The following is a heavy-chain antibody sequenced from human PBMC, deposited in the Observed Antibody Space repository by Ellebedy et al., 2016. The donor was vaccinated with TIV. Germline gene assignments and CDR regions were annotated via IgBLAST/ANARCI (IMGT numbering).Heavy chain of an antibody. CDR1: GYSFTSYW. J-gene: IGHJ6*02. CDR3: ARPRYYGSGGDYYYGMDV. Sequence: GESLKISXKGSGYSFTSYWIGWVRQMPGKGLEWMGIIYPGDSDTRYSPSFQGQVTISADKSISTAYLQWSSLKASDTAMYYCARPRYYGSGGDYYYGMDVWGQGTTVTVSS. V-gene: IGHV5-51*01. D-gene: IGHD3-10*01. CDR2: IYPGDSDT.